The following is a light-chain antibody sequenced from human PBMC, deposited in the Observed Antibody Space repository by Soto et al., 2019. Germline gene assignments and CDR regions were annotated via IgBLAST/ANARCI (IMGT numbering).Light chain of an antibody. Sequence: DIQMTQSPSSLSASVGDRVTITCRASQGITSDLGWYQQKPGKAPKRLIYGASKLQGGVPSRFSGSGFGTEFTLTISSLQPEDFATYFCLQHKSYPLTFGGGTKVEIK. CDR1: QGITSD. CDR2: GAS. J-gene: IGKJ4*01. CDR3: LQHKSYPLT. V-gene: IGKV1-17*01.